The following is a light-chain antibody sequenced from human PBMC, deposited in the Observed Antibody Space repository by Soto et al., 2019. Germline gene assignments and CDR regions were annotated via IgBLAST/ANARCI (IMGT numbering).Light chain of an antibody. Sequence: EIVMTQSPATLSVSPGERATLSCRASQTLDSDLAWYQQKPGLPPRLLIYGASSRASGFPARFSGSGSGTEFTLTISSLQSEDFAVYYCQQYRNWPLTFGGGTKVEIK. J-gene: IGKJ4*01. CDR1: QTLDSD. V-gene: IGKV3-15*01. CDR2: GAS. CDR3: QQYRNWPLT.